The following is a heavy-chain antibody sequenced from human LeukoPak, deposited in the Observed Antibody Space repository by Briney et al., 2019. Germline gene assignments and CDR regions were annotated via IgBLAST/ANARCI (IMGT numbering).Heavy chain of an antibody. D-gene: IGHD2-8*01. CDR3: ARLKDDVTKFDY. Sequence: GGSLRLSCAGSGFDFSRYWMAWVRQAPGKGLEWVASINKDVSRIHYVDSVKGRFTISRDNAKSSLFLQMTSLRVEDTAVYYCARLKDDVTKFDYWGQGTLVTVSS. CDR2: INKDVSRI. CDR1: GFDFSRYW. V-gene: IGHV3-7*01. J-gene: IGHJ4*02.